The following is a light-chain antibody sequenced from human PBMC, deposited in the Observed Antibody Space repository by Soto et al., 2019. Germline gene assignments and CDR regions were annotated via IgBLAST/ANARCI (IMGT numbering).Light chain of an antibody. J-gene: IGKJ1*01. CDR2: DVL. CDR3: QQHQSYST. Sequence: IQMTQSPSPLSAYVGDRVTITCQASQDIHRSLNWYQQKPGKAPRLLIHDVLNLETGVPSRFSGSGSGTNFTLTITSLQPEDFATYYCQQHQSYSTFGQGTKVEIK. CDR1: QDIHRS. V-gene: IGKV1-33*01.